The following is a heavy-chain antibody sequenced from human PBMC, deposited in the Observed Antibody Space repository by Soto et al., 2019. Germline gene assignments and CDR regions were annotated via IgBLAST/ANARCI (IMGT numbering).Heavy chain of an antibody. CDR2: FDPEDGET. CDR1: GYTLTELS. CDR3: AKGGGVVAATPMAPSYYYGMDV. J-gene: IGHJ6*02. Sequence: ASVKVSCKVSGYTLTELSMHWVRQAPGKGLEWMGGFDPEDGETIYAQKFQGRVTMTEDTSTDTAYMELSSLRSEDTAVYYCAKGGGVVAATPMAPSYYYGMDVWGQGTTVTVSS. V-gene: IGHV1-24*01. D-gene: IGHD2-15*01.